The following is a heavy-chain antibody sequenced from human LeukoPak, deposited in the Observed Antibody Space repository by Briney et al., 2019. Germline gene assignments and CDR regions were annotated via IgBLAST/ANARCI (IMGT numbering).Heavy chain of an antibody. V-gene: IGHV4-34*01. D-gene: IGHD5-24*01. CDR1: GGSFSGYY. J-gene: IGHJ4*02. CDR2: INHSGST. CDR3: ARQSMATSL. Sequence: PSETLSLTCAVYGGSFSGYYWSWIRQPPGKGLEWIGEINHSGSTNYNPSLKSRVTISVGTSKNQFSLKLSSVTAADTAVYYCARQSMATSLWGQGTLVTVSS.